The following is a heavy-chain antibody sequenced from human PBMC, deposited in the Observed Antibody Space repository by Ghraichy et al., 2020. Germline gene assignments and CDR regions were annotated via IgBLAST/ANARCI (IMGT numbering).Heavy chain of an antibody. CDR1: GGSISSGGYY. CDR2: IYYSGST. D-gene: IGHD6-13*01. CDR3: ARGLGGGAAAAGGGDDAFDI. Sequence: SQTLSLTCTVSGGSISSGGYYWNWIRQHPGKGLEWIGYIYYSGSTYYNPSLKSRVTISVETSKNQFSLKLSSVTAADTAVYYCARGLGGGAAAAGGGDDAFDIWGQGTMVNVSA. J-gene: IGHJ3*02. V-gene: IGHV4-31*03.